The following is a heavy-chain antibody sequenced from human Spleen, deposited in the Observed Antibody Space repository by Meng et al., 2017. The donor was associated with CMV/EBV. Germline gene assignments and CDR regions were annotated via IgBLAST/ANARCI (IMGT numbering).Heavy chain of an antibody. J-gene: IGHJ6*02. V-gene: IGHV3-21*01. D-gene: IGHD3-22*01. CDR2: ISSSSSYI. CDR1: GFTFSRYG. Sequence: GESLKISCAASGFTFSRYGMHWVRQAPGKGLEWVSSISSSSSYIYYADSVKGRFTISRDNAKNSLYLQMNSLRAEDTAVYYCARSSGYYDYYYGMDVWGQGTTVTVSS. CDR3: ARSSGYYDYYYGMDV.